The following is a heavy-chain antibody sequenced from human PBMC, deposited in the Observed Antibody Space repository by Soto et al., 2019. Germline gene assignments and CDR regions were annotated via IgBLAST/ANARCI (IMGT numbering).Heavy chain of an antibody. J-gene: IGHJ3*02. D-gene: IGHD2-15*01. CDR2: ISGSGGST. CDR3: AADIVVVVAGFDAFDI. CDR1: GFTFSSYA. Sequence: HPGGSLRLSCAASGFTFSSYAMSWVRQAPGKGLEWVSAISGSGGSTYYADSVKGRFTISRDNSKNTLYLQMNSLRAEDTAVYYCAADIVVVVAGFDAFDIWGQGTMVTVSS. V-gene: IGHV3-23*01.